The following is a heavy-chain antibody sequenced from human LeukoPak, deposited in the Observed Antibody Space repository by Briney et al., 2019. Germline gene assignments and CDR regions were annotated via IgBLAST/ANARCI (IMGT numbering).Heavy chain of an antibody. Sequence: TSETLSLTCAVYGGSFSGYYWSRIRQPPGKGLEWIGEINHSGSTNYNPSLKSRVTISVDTSKNQFSLKLSSVTAADTAVYYCASGTQYQLLSRLFDYWGQGTLVTVSS. CDR1: GGSFSGYY. CDR3: ASGTQYQLLSRLFDY. J-gene: IGHJ4*02. V-gene: IGHV4-34*01. D-gene: IGHD2-2*01. CDR2: INHSGST.